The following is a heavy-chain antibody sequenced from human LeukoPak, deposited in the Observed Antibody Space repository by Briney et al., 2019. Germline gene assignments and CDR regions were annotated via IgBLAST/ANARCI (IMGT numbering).Heavy chain of an antibody. CDR1: GGTYSSYA. CDR2: IIPIFGTA. D-gene: IGHD1-7*01. CDR3: ARDSPVQTTYFDY. V-gene: IGHV1-69*05. Sequence: ASVKVSCKASGGTYSSYAISWVRQAPGQGLEWMGRIIPIFGTANYAQKFQGRVTITTDESTSTAYMELSSLRSEDTAVYYCARDSPVQTTYFDYWGQGTLVTVSS. J-gene: IGHJ4*02.